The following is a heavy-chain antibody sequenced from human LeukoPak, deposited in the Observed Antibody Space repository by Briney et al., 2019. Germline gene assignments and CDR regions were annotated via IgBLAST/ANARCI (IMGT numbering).Heavy chain of an antibody. J-gene: IGHJ4*02. D-gene: IGHD2-2*01. CDR1: GGSFSGYY. CDR3: ARRRLPAATGSPLDY. Sequence: PSETLSLTCAVYGGSFSGYYWSWIRQPPGKGLEWIGEINHSGSTNYNPSLKSRVTISVDTSKNQFSLKLSSVTAADTAVYYCARRRLPAATGSPLDYWGQGTLVTVSS. CDR2: INHSGST. V-gene: IGHV4-34*01.